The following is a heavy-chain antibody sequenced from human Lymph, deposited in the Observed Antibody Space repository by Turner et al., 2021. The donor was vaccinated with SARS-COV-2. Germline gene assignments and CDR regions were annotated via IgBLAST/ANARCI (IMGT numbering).Heavy chain of an antibody. CDR1: GFTVSSNY. CDR2: IYSGGST. V-gene: IGHV3-53*02. J-gene: IGHJ6*02. CDR3: ARDLQLYGMDV. D-gene: IGHD1-1*01. Sequence: EVQLMETGGGLIQPGWSLRLSCAASGFTVSSNYMTWVRQAPGKGLEWVSLIYSGGSTYYADSVKGRFTISRDNSKNTLYLQMNSLRAEDTAIYYCARDLQLYGMDVWGQGTTVTVSS.